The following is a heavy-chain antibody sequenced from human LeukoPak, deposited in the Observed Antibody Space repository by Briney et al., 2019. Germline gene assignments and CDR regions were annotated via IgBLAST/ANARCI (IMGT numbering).Heavy chain of an antibody. D-gene: IGHD3-22*01. Sequence: PETLSLTCTVSGGSISSYYWSWIRHPPGKGLEWIGYIYYSVSTNYNPSLKSRVTISVDTSKNQFSLKLSSVTAADTAVYYCARHVKTSTMTKTRHWYLDLWGRGNLVTVSS. CDR2: IYYSVST. CDR1: GGSISSYY. CDR3: ARHVKTSTMTKTRHWYLDL. J-gene: IGHJ2*01. V-gene: IGHV4-59*08.